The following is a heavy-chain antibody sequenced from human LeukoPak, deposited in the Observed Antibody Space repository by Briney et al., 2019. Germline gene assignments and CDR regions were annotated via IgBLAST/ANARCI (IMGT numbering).Heavy chain of an antibody. D-gene: IGHD2-2*01. CDR2: IYYTGST. Sequence: SETLSLTCPVSGGSIGTYYWTWIRQPPGKGLEWIGYIYYTGSTNYNPSLKSRATMSVDTSKNQVSLKMTSVTVADTAVYYCARPSIPSAAASALDIWGQGTMVTVS. V-gene: IGHV4-59*08. J-gene: IGHJ3*02. CDR3: ARPSIPSAAASALDI. CDR1: GGSIGTYY.